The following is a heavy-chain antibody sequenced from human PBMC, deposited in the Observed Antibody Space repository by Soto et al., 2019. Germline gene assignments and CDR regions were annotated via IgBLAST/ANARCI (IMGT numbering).Heavy chain of an antibody. CDR1: GGSFSGYY. CDR3: ARDSITMVRNSRGLDSYYFDY. D-gene: IGHD3-10*01. Sequence: SETLYLTCAVYGGSFSGYYWSWIRQPPGKGLEWIGEINHSGSTNYNPSLKSRVTISVDTSKNQFSLKLSSVTAADTAVYYCARDSITMVRNSRGLDSYYFDYWGQGTLVTVSS. CDR2: INHSGST. J-gene: IGHJ4*02. V-gene: IGHV4-34*01.